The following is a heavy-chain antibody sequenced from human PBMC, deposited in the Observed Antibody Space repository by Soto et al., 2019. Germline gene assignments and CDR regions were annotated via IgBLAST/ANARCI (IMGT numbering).Heavy chain of an antibody. CDR2: INPSGGST. V-gene: IGHV1-46*03. J-gene: IGHJ3*02. CDR3: AIDQVAKGPIFVFDI. Sequence: ASVKVSCKASGYTFTSYYMHWVRQAPGQGLEWMGIINPSGGSTSYAQKFQGRVTMTRDTSTSTVYMELSSLRSEDTAVYYCAIDQVAKGPIFVFDIWGQGTMVTVSS. D-gene: IGHD5-12*01. CDR1: GYTFTSYY.